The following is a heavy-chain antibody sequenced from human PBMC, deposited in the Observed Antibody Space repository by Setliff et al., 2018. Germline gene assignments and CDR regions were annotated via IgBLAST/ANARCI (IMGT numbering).Heavy chain of an antibody. J-gene: IGHJ3*02. CDR1: GFNFRTYW. Sequence: PGGSLRLSCAATGFNFRTYWMHWVRQGPGKGPEWVARTNSDGSTASYADSVKGRFTISRDNARNTVYLQINSLRAEDTAVYYCARAFGGNSDAFDIWGQGAMVTVSS. V-gene: IGHV3-74*01. D-gene: IGHD2-21*02. CDR2: TNSDGSTA. CDR3: ARAFGGNSDAFDI.